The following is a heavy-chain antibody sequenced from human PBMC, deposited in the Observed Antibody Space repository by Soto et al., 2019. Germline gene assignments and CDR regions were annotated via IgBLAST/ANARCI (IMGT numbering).Heavy chain of an antibody. D-gene: IGHD6-25*01. CDR3: ARGAANYYYYYYMYV. Sequence: SVKVSCKASGGTFSSYTISWVRQAPGQGLEWMGRIIPILGIANYAQKFQGRVTITADKSTSTAYMELSSLRSEDTAVYYCARGAANYYYYYYMYVWGKGTTVTVSS. J-gene: IGHJ6*03. V-gene: IGHV1-69*02. CDR2: IIPILGIA. CDR1: GGTFSSYT.